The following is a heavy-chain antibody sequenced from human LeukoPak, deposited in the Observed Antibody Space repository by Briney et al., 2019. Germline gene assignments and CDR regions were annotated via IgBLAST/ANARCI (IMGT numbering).Heavy chain of an antibody. D-gene: IGHD2-2*02. J-gene: IGHJ4*02. V-gene: IGHV1-18*04. CDR1: GYTSTSYG. CDR2: ISAYNGNT. Sequence: GASVKVSCKASGYTSTSYGISWVRQAPGQGLEWMGWISAYNGNTNYAQKLQGRVTMTTDTSTSTAYMELRSLRSDDTAVYYCARDHCSSTSCYSDYWGQGTLVTVSS. CDR3: ARDHCSSTSCYSDY.